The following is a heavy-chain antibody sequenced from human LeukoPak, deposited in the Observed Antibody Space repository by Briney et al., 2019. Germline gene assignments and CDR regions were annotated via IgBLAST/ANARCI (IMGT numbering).Heavy chain of an antibody. Sequence: ASVKVSCKTSGYTFTGYYMHWVRQAPGQGLEWMGWINPNSGGTNYAQKFQDRVTMTRDTSISTVYMEVSRLRSDDTAVYYCARPGYSSGWSNSNWFDPWGQGTLVTVSS. J-gene: IGHJ5*02. CDR3: ARPGYSSGWSNSNWFDP. D-gene: IGHD6-19*01. CDR1: GYTFTGYY. V-gene: IGHV1-2*02. CDR2: INPNSGGT.